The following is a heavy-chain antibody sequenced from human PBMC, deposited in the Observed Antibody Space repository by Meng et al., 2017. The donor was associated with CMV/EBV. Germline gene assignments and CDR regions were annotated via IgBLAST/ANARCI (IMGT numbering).Heavy chain of an antibody. V-gene: IGHV5-51*01. D-gene: IGHD2-21*01. CDR1: GYNFTSYW. J-gene: IGHJ4*02. CDR3: ARSPTFTYCGGDCYLAYFDY. CDR2: IYPGDSDT. Sequence: GGSLRLSCKGSGYNFTSYWIGWVRQMPGKGLEWMGIIYPGDSDTRYSPSFQGQVTISADKSISTAYLQWSSLKASDTAMYYCARSPTFTYCGGDCYLAYFDYWGQGTLVTVSS.